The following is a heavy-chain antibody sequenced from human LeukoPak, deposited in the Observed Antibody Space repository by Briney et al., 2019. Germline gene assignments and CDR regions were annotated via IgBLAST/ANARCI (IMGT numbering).Heavy chain of an antibody. J-gene: IGHJ4*02. CDR1: GGSNSSSTYY. CDR2: VSYSGSA. Sequence: NPSETLSLTCSVSGGSNSSSTYYWGWFRQSPGKGLEWIGSVSYSGSAYYNPSLKSRVTMSVDTSKNHCSLKVNSVNAADTAVYFCARVQNLRYFDPLDYWGQGTLVTVSS. D-gene: IGHD3-9*01. CDR3: ARVQNLRYFDPLDY. V-gene: IGHV4-39*02.